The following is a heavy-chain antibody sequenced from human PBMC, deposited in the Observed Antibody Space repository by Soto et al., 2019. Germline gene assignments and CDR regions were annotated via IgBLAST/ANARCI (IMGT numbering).Heavy chain of an antibody. V-gene: IGHV3-23*01. CDR1: GFTCSGYA. D-gene: IGHD4-17*01. CDR2: IHGGGNRA. CDR3: AKNRGRVTNSWHFDY. Sequence: EVQLLESGGDLVQPGRSLRLSCAASGFTCSGYAMSWVRQAPGKGLEWVSVIHGGGNRAYYADSVKGRFTISRDNSKNTLYLQMSSLRGEDTAVYYCAKNRGRVTNSWHFDYWGQGTLVTVSS. J-gene: IGHJ4*02.